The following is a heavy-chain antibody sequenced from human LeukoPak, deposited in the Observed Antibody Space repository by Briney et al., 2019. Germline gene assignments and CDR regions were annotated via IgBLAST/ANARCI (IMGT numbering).Heavy chain of an antibody. V-gene: IGHV4-38-2*02. CDR3: ARDNYDSSGYYEHALDL. CDR2: IYHSGST. D-gene: IGHD3-22*01. Sequence: PSETLSLTCTVSGYSISSGYYWGWIRPPPGKGLEWIGSIYHSGSTYYNPSLKSRVTISVDTSKNQFSLKLSSVTAADTAVYYCARDNYDSSGYYEHALDLWGQGTMVTVSS. CDR1: GYSISSGYY. J-gene: IGHJ3*01.